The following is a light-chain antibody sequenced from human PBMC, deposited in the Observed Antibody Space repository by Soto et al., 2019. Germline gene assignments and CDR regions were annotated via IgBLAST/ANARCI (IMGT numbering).Light chain of an antibody. V-gene: IGKV3-11*01. Sequence: EIVLTQSPATLSWSPGEGATLSCRSIQNINRYLAWYQQKPGQAPRLLIYDAYSRAADIPARFSGSGSGTDFTLTISGLEPEDCAVYYCQQHNIWPPAINFGQGTRLEIK. J-gene: IGKJ5*01. CDR3: QQHNIWPPAIN. CDR2: DAY. CDR1: QNINRY.